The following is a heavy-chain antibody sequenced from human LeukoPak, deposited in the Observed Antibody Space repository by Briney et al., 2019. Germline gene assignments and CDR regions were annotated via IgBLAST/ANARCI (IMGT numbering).Heavy chain of an antibody. CDR3: ASYLLATAGTNY. D-gene: IGHD6-13*01. J-gene: IGHJ4*02. CDR1: GFTFSSYS. V-gene: IGHV3-21*01. Sequence: GGSLRLSCAASGFTFSSYSMNWVRQAPGKGLEWVSSISSSSSYIYYADSVKGRFTISRDNAKNSLYLQMNSLRAEDTAMYYCASYLLATAGTNYWGQGTLVTVSS. CDR2: ISSSSSYI.